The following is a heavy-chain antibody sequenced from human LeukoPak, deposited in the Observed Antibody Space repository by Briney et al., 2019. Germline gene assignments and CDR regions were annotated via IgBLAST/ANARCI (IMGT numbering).Heavy chain of an antibody. J-gene: IGHJ3*02. CDR2: IYYSGNT. D-gene: IGHD2-15*01. V-gene: IGHV4-59*01. CDR1: GGSISSYY. CDR3: ARSYCGGSSCSAFDI. Sequence: SETLSLTCTVSGGSISSYYWSWIRQPPGKGLEWIGYIYYSGNTNYNPSLKSRVTVSVDTSKNQFSLRLSSVTAADTAVYYCARSYCGGSSCSAFDIWGQGTMVTVSS.